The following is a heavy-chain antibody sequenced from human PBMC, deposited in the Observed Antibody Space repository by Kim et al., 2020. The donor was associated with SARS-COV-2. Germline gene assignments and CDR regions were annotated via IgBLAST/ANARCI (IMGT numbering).Heavy chain of an antibody. CDR1: GDSVNTGSYY. CDR3: ARLVGATFDP. J-gene: IGHJ5*02. CDR2: IYYSGTT. V-gene: IGHV4-61*01. D-gene: IGHD1-26*01. Sequence: SETLSLTCIVSGDSVNTGSYYWSWIRQPPGKGLEWIGHIYYSGTTNYSPSLRSRVTMSVDTSNNQFSLKLSSVTAADTAVYYCARLVGATFDPWGQGTLVTVSS.